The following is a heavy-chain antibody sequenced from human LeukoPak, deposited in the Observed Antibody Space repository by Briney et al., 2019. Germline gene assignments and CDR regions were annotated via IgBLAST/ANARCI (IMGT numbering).Heavy chain of an antibody. CDR3: ARTFTIFGVVPKFDP. J-gene: IGHJ5*02. D-gene: IGHD3-3*01. CDR1: GGSISSYY. CDR2: IYTSGST. V-gene: IGHV4-4*07. Sequence: SETLSLTCTVSGGSISSYYWSWIRQPAGKGLEWIGRIYTSGSTNYNPSLKSRVTISVDTSKNQFSLKLSSVTAADTAVYCCARTFTIFGVVPKFDPWGQGTLVTVSS.